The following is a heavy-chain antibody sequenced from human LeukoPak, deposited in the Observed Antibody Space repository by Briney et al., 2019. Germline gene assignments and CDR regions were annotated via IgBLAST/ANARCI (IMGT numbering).Heavy chain of an antibody. CDR2: IRYDGSNK. V-gene: IGHV3-30*02. D-gene: IGHD2-15*01. CDR3: AKFSVVVIAAIATTFDY. Sequence: GGSLRLSCAASGFTFNSYGMHWVRQAPGKGLEWVAFIRYDGSNKYYADSVKGRFTISRDNSKNTLYLQMNSLRAEDTAVYYCAKFSVVVIAAIATTFDYWGQGALVTVSS. J-gene: IGHJ4*02. CDR1: GFTFNSYG.